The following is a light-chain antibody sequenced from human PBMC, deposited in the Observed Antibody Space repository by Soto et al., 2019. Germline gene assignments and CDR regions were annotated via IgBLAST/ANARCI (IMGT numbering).Light chain of an antibody. J-gene: IGKJ2*03. V-gene: IGKV1-9*01. CDR2: PAS. CDR1: QDISTS. Sequence: DIQLTQSPSFLSASVGDRVTVSCRASQDISTSLAWFQRKAGKVPQLLVYPASTLQDGVPSRFSGSGSGTYFTLTINNLQAEDFATYYCQHLRTYPFSFGQGTKLDIK. CDR3: QHLRTYPFS.